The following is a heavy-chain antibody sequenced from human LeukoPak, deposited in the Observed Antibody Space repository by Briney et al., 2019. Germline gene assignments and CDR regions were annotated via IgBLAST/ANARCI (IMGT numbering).Heavy chain of an antibody. CDR1: GFSLSTSGVG. J-gene: IGHJ4*02. CDR2: IDWDDDK. CDR3: ARIIAVAGSFDY. D-gene: IGHD6-19*01. V-gene: IGHV2-70*11. Sequence: SGPTLVKPTQTLTLTCTFSGFSLSTSGVGVGWIRQPPGKALEWLARIDWDDDKYYSTSLKTRLTISKDTSKNQVVLTMTNMDPVDTATYYCARIIAVAGSFDYWGQGTLVTVSS.